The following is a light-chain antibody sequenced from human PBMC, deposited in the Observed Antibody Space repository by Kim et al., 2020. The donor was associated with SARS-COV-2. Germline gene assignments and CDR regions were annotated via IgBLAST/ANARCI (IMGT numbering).Light chain of an antibody. CDR2: DVS. CDR1: SRDVGGYNY. CDR3: CSYAGSYTLV. Sequence: QSALTQPRPMSGSPGQSVTIYCTGTSRDVGGYNYVSWYQQHPGKAPKLILYDVSRRPSGVPDRFYGSKSGNTASLTISGQQAEDEADYHCCSYAGSYTLVFGAGTKLTVL. V-gene: IGLV2-11*01. J-gene: IGLJ2*01.